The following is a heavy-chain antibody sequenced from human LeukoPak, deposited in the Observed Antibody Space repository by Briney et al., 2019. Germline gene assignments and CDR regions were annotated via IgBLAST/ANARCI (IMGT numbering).Heavy chain of an antibody. CDR1: GYTFTGYY. Sequence: ASVKVSCKASGYTFTGYYMHWVRQAPGQGLGWMGWINPNSGGTNYAQKFQGRVTMTRDTSISTAYMELSRLRSDDTAVYYCARVYVRGVLGLDYWGQGTLVTVSS. V-gene: IGHV1-2*02. D-gene: IGHD3-10*02. CDR3: ARVYVRGVLGLDY. J-gene: IGHJ4*02. CDR2: INPNSGGT.